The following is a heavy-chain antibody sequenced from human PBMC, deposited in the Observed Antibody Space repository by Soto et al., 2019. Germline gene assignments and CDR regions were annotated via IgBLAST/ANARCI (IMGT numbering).Heavy chain of an antibody. CDR3: VRDLANVVVPAAIDY. CDR1: GFTFSSYG. V-gene: IGHV3-33*01. CDR2: IWYDGSNK. Sequence: QVQLVESGGGVVQPGRSLRLSCAASGFTFSSYGMHWVRQAPGKGLEWVAVIWYDGSNKYYADSVKGRFTISRDNSKNTLYLQMNSLRAEDTAVYYCVRDLANVVVPAAIDYWGQGTLVTVSS. J-gene: IGHJ4*02. D-gene: IGHD2-2*01.